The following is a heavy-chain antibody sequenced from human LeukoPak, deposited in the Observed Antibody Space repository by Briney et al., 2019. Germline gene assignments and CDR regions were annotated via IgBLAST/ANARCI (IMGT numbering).Heavy chain of an antibody. CDR1: GGSISSGDYY. V-gene: IGHV4-30-4*08. D-gene: IGHD3-22*01. J-gene: IGHJ4*02. CDR2: IYYSGST. Sequence: PSETLSLTCTVYGGSISSGDYYWSWIRQPPGKGLEWIGYIYYSGSTYYNPSLKSRVTISVDTSKNQFSLKLSSVTAADTAVYYCARSTMIGYFDYWGQGTLVTVSS. CDR3: ARSTMIGYFDY.